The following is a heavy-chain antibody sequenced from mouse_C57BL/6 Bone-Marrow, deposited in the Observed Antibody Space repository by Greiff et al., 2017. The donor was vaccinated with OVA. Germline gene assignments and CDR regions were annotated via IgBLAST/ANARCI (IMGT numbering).Heavy chain of an antibody. Sequence: QVQLKQPGAELVRPGSSVKLSCKASGYTFTSYWMHWVKQRPIQGLEWIGNIDPSDSETHSNQKFKDKATLTVDKSSSTAYMQLSSLTSEDSAVYYCARSGYYGSWYFDVWGTGTTVTVSS. CDR3: ARSGYYGSWYFDV. J-gene: IGHJ1*03. CDR2: IDPSDSET. V-gene: IGHV1-52*01. D-gene: IGHD1-1*01. CDR1: GYTFTSYW.